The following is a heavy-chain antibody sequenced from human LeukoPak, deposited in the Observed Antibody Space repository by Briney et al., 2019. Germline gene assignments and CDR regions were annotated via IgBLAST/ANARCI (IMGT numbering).Heavy chain of an antibody. CDR1: GGSFSGYY. CDR2: INHGGST. Sequence: SETLSLTCAVYGGSFSGYYWSWIRQPPGKGLEWIGEINHGGSTNYHPSLKSRVTISVDTSKNQFSLKVSSVTAADTAVYYCARVMDYYDGTGYPPPAAADYWGQGTLVTVSS. D-gene: IGHD3-22*01. V-gene: IGHV4-34*01. CDR3: ARVMDYYDGTGYPPPAAADY. J-gene: IGHJ4*02.